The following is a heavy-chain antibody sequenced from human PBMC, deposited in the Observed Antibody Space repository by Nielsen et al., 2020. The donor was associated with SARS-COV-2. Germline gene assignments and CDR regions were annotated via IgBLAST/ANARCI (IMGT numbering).Heavy chain of an antibody. CDR2: IYSGGST. CDR1: GFTVSSNY. CDR3: ARGPITFGGVIVPFDY. Sequence: GESLKISCAASGFTVSSNYMNWVRQAPGKGLEWVSVIYSGGSTFYADSVKGRFTISRDNSKNTLYLQMNSLRAEDTAVYYWARGPITFGGVIVPFDYWGQGTLVTVSS. V-gene: IGHV3-53*01. D-gene: IGHD3-16*02. J-gene: IGHJ4*02.